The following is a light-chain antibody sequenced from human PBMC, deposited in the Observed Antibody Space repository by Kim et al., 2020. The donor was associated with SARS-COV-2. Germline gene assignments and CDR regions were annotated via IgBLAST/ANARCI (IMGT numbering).Light chain of an antibody. CDR2: LNSDGSH. Sequence: QLVLTQSPSASASLGASVNLTCTLSSGHSSYAIAWHQQQPEKGPRYLMKLNSDGSHSKGDGIPDRFSGSRSGAERYLTISSLQSEDEADYYCQTWGTGIRVFGGGTKVTVL. CDR1: SGHSSYA. V-gene: IGLV4-69*01. CDR3: QTWGTGIRV. J-gene: IGLJ3*02.